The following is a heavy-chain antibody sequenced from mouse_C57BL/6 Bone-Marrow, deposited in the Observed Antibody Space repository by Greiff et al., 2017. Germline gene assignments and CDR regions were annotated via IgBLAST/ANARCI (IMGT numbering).Heavy chain of an antibody. V-gene: IGHV1-50*01. CDR2: IDPSDSYT. CDR1: GYTFTSYW. J-gene: IGHJ2*01. CDR3: ARGGEFDY. Sequence: QVQLQQPGAELVKPGASVKLSCKASGYTFTSYWMQWVKQRPGQGLEWIGEIDPSDSYTNYNQKFKGKATLTVDTSSRTAYMQHSSLTSEDAAVYYCARGGEFDYWGQGTTLTVSS.